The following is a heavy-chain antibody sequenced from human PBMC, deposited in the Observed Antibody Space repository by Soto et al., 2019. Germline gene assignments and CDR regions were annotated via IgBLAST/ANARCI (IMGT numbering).Heavy chain of an antibody. D-gene: IGHD3-22*01. CDR1: GFTFDDYG. CDR2: INWNGGST. V-gene: IGHV3-20*04. CDR3: ARDRDTMIVVAPAAFDI. J-gene: IGHJ3*02. Sequence: LGGSLRLSCAASGFTFDDYGMSWVRQAPGKGLEWVSGINWNGGSTGYADSVKGRFTISRDNAKNSLYLQMNSLRAEDTALYYCARDRDTMIVVAPAAFDIWGQGTMVTVSS.